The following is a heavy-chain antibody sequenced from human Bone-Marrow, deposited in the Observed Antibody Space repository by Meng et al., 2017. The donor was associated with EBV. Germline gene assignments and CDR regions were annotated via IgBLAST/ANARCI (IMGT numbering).Heavy chain of an antibody. D-gene: IGHD3-10*01. CDR2: INHSGST. J-gene: IGHJ5*02. CDR3: ARGFSSMVRGVKPNNWFDP. V-gene: IGHV4-34*01. Sequence: QGQLLQWGAGLLKPSETLSLTGAVYGGSFSGYYWSWIRQPPGKGLEWIGEINHSGSTNYNPSLKSRVTISVDTSKNQFSLKLSSVTAADTAVYYCARGFSSMVRGVKPNNWFDPWGQGTLVTVSS. CDR1: GGSFSGYY.